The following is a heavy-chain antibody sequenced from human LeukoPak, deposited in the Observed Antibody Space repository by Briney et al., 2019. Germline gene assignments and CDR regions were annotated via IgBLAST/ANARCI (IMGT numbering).Heavy chain of an antibody. CDR1: SGSISSSTYY. Sequence: SETLSLTCTVSSGSISSSTYYWDWIRQPPGKGLEWIGSIYYSGSTYYNPSLKSRATISVDTSKNHFSLKLSSVTAADTAVYYCAGEGSAATGPFDYWGQGTLVTVSS. D-gene: IGHD6-13*01. CDR2: IYYSGST. CDR3: AGEGSAATGPFDY. V-gene: IGHV4-39*02. J-gene: IGHJ4*02.